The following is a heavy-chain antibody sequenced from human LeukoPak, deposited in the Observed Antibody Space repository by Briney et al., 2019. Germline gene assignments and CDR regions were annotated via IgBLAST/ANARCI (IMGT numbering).Heavy chain of an antibody. Sequence: GGSLRLSCAASGFTFSSYGMHWVRQAPGKGLEWVAVISYDGSNKYYADSVKGRFTISRDNSKNTLYLQMNSLRAEDTAVYYCAKQLGSCSSTSCSNYYYGMDVWGKGTTVTVSS. J-gene: IGHJ6*04. CDR1: GFTFSSYG. CDR2: ISYDGSNK. CDR3: AKQLGSCSSTSCSNYYYGMDV. V-gene: IGHV3-30*18. D-gene: IGHD2-2*01.